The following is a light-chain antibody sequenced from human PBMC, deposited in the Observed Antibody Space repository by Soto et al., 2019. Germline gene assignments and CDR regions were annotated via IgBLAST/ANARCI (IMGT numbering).Light chain of an antibody. J-gene: IGKJ1*01. CDR3: HQSYSTPPWT. Sequence: DIQMTQSPSSLSASVGDRVTITCRASQSISYYLNWYQQKPGQAPTLLIYAAFSLQSGVPSRFSGSGSGTDFTLTISSLQLEDFATYYCHQSYSTPPWTFGQGTKVEIK. CDR2: AAF. V-gene: IGKV1-39*01. CDR1: QSISYY.